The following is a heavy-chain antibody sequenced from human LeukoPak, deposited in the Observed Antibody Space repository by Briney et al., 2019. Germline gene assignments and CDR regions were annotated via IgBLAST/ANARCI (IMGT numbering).Heavy chain of an antibody. CDR3: ARPPVGATTFDAFDI. Sequence: PGGSLRLSCAASGFTFSSYWMQWVRQAPGKGLEWVANIKQDGSEKYYADSVKGRFIISRDNAKNALYLQMSSLRAEDTAIYYCARPPVGATTFDAFDIWGQGTMVTVSS. V-gene: IGHV3-7*03. D-gene: IGHD1-26*01. CDR1: GFTFSSYW. J-gene: IGHJ3*02. CDR2: IKQDGSEK.